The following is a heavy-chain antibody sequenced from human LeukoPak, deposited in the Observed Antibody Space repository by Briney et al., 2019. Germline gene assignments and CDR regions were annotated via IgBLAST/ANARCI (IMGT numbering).Heavy chain of an antibody. Sequence: ASVKVSCKASGYTFTTYGISWVRQAPGQGLEWMGLISAYNGNTNYAQKLQGRVTMTTDTSTSIAYMELTSLRSDDTAVYYCARAGGGNSQYYMDVWGKGTTVTISS. V-gene: IGHV1-18*01. CDR3: ARAGGGNSQYYMDV. D-gene: IGHD4-23*01. CDR1: GYTFTTYG. CDR2: ISAYNGNT. J-gene: IGHJ6*03.